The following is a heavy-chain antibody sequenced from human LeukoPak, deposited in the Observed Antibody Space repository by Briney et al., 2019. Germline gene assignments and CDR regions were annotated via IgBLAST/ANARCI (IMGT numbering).Heavy chain of an antibody. J-gene: IGHJ4*02. Sequence: PGGSLRLSCAASGFTSSTYAVSWARQAPGKGLEWVSGISGSGGSTSYADSVKGRFIISRDNSKNTLYLQMNSLRAEDTAVYYCAKDLVGYSGYDFDYWGQGTLVTVSS. CDR2: ISGSGGST. D-gene: IGHD5-12*01. CDR3: AKDLVGYSGYDFDY. V-gene: IGHV3-23*01. CDR1: GFTSSTYA.